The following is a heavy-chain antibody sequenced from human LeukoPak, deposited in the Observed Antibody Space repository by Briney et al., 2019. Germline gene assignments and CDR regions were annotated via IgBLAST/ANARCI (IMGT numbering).Heavy chain of an antibody. CDR3: ARYIFDY. Sequence: GASVKVSCTASGYTFTNSYMHWVRLAPGQGLEWMGIINLSGGSTTYAQRFKGRVTMTRDTSTSTVYMELSSLRSDDTAAYFCARYIFDYWGQGTLVTFSS. V-gene: IGHV1-46*01. CDR2: INLSGGST. J-gene: IGHJ4*02. CDR1: GYTFTNSY.